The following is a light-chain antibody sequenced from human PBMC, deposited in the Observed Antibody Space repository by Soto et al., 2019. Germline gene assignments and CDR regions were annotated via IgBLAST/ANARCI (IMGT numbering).Light chain of an antibody. Sequence: QSALTQPASVSGSPVQSITISCTGTSSDVGGHNYVSWYQQHPGKAPKLMIYDVSNRPSGVSNRFSGSKSGNTASLTISGLQAEDEADYYCSSYTSSRTRVFGTGTKVTVL. J-gene: IGLJ1*01. CDR2: DVS. CDR3: SSYTSSRTRV. CDR1: SSDVGGHNY. V-gene: IGLV2-14*01.